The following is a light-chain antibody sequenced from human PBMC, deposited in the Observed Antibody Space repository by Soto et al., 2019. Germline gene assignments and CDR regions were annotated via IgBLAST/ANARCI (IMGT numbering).Light chain of an antibody. CDR3: CSFDRSTTFYV. V-gene: IGLV2-23*01. J-gene: IGLJ1*01. CDR1: SSDVGSSNL. Sequence: QSVLTQPASVSGSPGQSITISCSGTSSDVGSSNLVSWYQQHPGKAPKLIIFEGDRRPSGVSGRFSGSKSGNTASLTISGLQAEDEADYYCCSFDRSTTFYVFGTGTKVTVL. CDR2: EGD.